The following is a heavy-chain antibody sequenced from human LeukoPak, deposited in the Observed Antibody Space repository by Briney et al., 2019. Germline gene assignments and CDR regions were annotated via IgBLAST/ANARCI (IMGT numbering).Heavy chain of an antibody. CDR3: ARDPLDISRWANAFDI. D-gene: IGHD2-2*03. CDR2: MSYNGNK. CDR1: GFTFSSYE. J-gene: IGHJ3*02. Sequence: GGSLRLSCAASGFTFSSYEMNWVRQAPGKALEWVAFMSYNGNKKYGDSVKGRFTISRDNAKNTLHLQMNGLRPDDTAVYYCARDPLDISRWANAFDIWGQGTMVTVSS. V-gene: IGHV3-30*03.